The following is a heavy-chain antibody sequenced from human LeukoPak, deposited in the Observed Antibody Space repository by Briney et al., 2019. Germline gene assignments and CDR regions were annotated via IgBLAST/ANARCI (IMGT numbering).Heavy chain of an antibody. CDR1: GGTFNSYA. D-gene: IGHD5-24*01. Sequence: GSSVKVSCKASGGTFNSYAISWVRQAPGQGLEWMGGIMPLFGTASYAQEFQGRVTFTTGESASTAYMEVSSLRSEDTAVYYCASGSLGDGYGVGDYYQYMDVWGKGTTVTVSS. V-gene: IGHV1-69*05. CDR2: IMPLFGTA. CDR3: ASGSLGDGYGVGDYYQYMDV. J-gene: IGHJ6*03.